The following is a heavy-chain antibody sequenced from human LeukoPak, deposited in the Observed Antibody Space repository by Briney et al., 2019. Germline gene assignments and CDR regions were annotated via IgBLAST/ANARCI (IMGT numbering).Heavy chain of an antibody. CDR1: GFTFSKYA. V-gene: IGHV3-23*01. D-gene: IGHD4-17*01. CDR3: AKDPKGTTVTTYWFVY. J-gene: IGHJ4*02. Sequence: GGSPRLSCAASGFTFSKYAMTWVRQAPGKGLEWVSGISGSGGNTYYADSVKGWFTISRDNAKDTLFLQMNSLRAEDTAVYYCAKDPKGTTVTTYWFVYWGRGTLVTVSS. CDR2: ISGSGGNT.